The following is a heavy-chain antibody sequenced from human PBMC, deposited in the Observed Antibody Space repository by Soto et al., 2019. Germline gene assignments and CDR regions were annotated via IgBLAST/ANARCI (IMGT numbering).Heavy chain of an antibody. D-gene: IGHD3-22*01. CDR2: IFYSGST. V-gene: IGHV4-31*03. CDR3: AIYDSSGSRGFQH. J-gene: IGHJ1*01. Sequence: SETLSLTCTVSGGSISSGVYYWSWIRQHPGKGLEWIGYIFYSGSTYYNPSLKSRVTISVDTSKSQFSLKLSSVTAANTAVYYCAIYDSSGSRGFQHWGQGTLVTVSS. CDR1: GGSISSGVYY.